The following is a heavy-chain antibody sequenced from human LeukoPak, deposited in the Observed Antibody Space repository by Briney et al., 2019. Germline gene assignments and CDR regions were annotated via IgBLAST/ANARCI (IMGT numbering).Heavy chain of an antibody. D-gene: IGHD1-26*01. CDR3: ARHGTSSYYYAMDV. J-gene: IGHJ6*02. CDR1: GGSISTYY. CDR2: IYYSGST. Sequence: SETLSLTCTVSGGSISTYYWSWIRQSPGKGLEWIGYIYYSGSTTYNPSLKSRVTISVDTSKNQFSLKLSSVTAADTAVYYCARHGTSSYYYAMDVWGQGTTVTVSS. V-gene: IGHV4-59*08.